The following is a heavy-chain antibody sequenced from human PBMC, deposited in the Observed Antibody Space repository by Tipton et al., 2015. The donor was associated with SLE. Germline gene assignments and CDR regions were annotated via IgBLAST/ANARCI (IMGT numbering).Heavy chain of an antibody. D-gene: IGHD3-10*01. CDR1: GGSISSGSYY. Sequence: TLSLTCTVSGGSISSGSYYWGWIRQPPGKGLEWIGSIYYGAITYYNPSLESRVAISVDTSKNQFSLKLSSVTAADTAVYYCARHRSGSYYFWGQGTLVTVSS. J-gene: IGHJ4*02. CDR2: IYYGAIT. V-gene: IGHV4-39*07. CDR3: ARHRSGSYYF.